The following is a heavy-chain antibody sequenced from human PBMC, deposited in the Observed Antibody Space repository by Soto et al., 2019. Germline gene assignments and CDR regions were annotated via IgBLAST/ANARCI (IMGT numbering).Heavy chain of an antibody. J-gene: IGHJ4*02. D-gene: IGHD3-22*01. CDR3: VRATYFSDSSGYTRCLDY. CDR1: GFTLSDHY. Sequence: XGSLVVTCPGSGFTLSDHYVYWVRQAPGKGLDWVGRSRDKPQGYSTAYAASVKGRFTTSRDESKNSAYLQMNSLKTEDTAVYYCVRATYFSDSSGYTRCLDYWGQGTLVTVSS. V-gene: IGHV3-72*01. CDR2: SRDKPQGYST.